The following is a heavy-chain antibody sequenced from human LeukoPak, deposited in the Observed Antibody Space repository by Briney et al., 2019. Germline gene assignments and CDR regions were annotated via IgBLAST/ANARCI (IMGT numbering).Heavy chain of an antibody. CDR2: VNPNSGNT. J-gene: IGHJ3*02. D-gene: IGHD3-16*01. Sequence: ASVKVSCKASGYTFTSYDINWVRQATGQGLEWMGWVNPNSGNTGYAQKFQGRVTMTRNTSISTAYMELSSLRSEGTAVYYCARDRENDPYAFDIWGQGTMVTVSS. CDR3: ARDRENDPYAFDI. CDR1: GYTFTSYD. V-gene: IGHV1-8*01.